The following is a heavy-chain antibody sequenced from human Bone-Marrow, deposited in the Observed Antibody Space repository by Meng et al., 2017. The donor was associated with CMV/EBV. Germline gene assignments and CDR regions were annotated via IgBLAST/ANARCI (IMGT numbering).Heavy chain of an antibody. CDR3: AHTPITMVRGVD. CDR1: GFSLSSSGVC. CDR2: IYWDDDK. V-gene: IGHV2-5*02. J-gene: IGHJ4*02. Sequence: LTESGPMPMTPTQALTLTCTFSGFSLSSSGVCVGWIRQPPGKALEWLALIYWDDDKRYSPSLKSRLTITKDTSKNKVVLTMTNMDPVDTATYYCAHTPITMVRGVDWGQGTLVTVSS. D-gene: IGHD3-10*01.